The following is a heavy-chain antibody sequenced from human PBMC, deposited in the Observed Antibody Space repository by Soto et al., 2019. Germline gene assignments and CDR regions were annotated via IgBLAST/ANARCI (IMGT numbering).Heavy chain of an antibody. CDR2: ISRSGSSI. Sequence: GGSLRLSCAASGFTFDDYTMHWVRQAPGKGLEWVSYISRSGSSIYYADSVKGRFTISRDNAKNSLYLQMNSLRAEDTAVYYCARVRATVDYWGQGTLVTVSS. CDR3: ARVRATVDY. V-gene: IGHV3-11*01. D-gene: IGHD1-26*01. CDR1: GFTFDDYT. J-gene: IGHJ4*02.